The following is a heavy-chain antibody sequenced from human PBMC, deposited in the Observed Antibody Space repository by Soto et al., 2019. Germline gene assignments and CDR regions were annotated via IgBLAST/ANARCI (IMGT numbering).Heavy chain of an antibody. Sequence: VASVKVSCKASGYTFTSYAMHWVRQAPGQRLEWMGWINAGNGNTKYSQKFQGRVTITRDTSASTAYMELSSLRSEDTAVYYCARAVSTYYYYYGMDVWGQGTTVTVSS. CDR3: ARAVSTYYYYYGMDV. CDR1: GYTFTSYA. CDR2: INAGNGNT. J-gene: IGHJ6*02. V-gene: IGHV1-3*01.